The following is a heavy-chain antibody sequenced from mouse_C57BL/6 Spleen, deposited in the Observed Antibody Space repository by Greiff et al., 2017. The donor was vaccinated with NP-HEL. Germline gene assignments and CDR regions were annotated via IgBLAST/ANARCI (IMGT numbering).Heavy chain of an antibody. CDR1: GFTFSDYG. V-gene: IGHV5-17*01. CDR3: AKNYYGMGAMDY. Sequence: DVHLVESGGGLVKPGGSLKLSCAASGFTFSDYGMHWVRQAPEKGLEWVAYISSGSSTIYYADTVKGRFTISRDNAKNTLFLQMTSLRSEDTAMYYCAKNYYGMGAMDYWGQGTSVTVSS. D-gene: IGHD1-1*01. CDR2: ISSGSSTI. J-gene: IGHJ4*01.